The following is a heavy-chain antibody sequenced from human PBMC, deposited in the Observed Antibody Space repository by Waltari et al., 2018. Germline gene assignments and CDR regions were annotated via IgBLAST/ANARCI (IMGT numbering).Heavy chain of an antibody. D-gene: IGHD6-13*01. V-gene: IGHV4-39*07. CDR3: ARAAAGYFDY. Sequence: LQLQESGPGLVKPSQTLSLTSTVSVVSLSTSSYSCGWLRPPPGKGLEWIGSIYYSGSTYYNPSLKSRVTISVDTSKNQFSLKLSSVTAADTAVYYCARAAAGYFDYWGQGTLVTVSS. CDR2: IYYSGST. CDR1: VVSLSTSSYS. J-gene: IGHJ4*02.